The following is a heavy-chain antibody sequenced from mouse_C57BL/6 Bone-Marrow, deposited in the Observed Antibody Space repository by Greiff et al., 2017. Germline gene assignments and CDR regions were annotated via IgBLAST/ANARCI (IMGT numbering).Heavy chain of an antibody. CDR2: IHPNSGST. D-gene: IGHD1-1*01. J-gene: IGHJ2*01. V-gene: IGHV1-64*01. CDR3: ARAYYYGSSPYYFDY. CDR1: GYTFTSYW. Sequence: QVQLQQPGAELVKPGASVKLSCKASGYTFTSYWMHWVKQRPGQGLEWIGMIHPNSGSTNYNEKFKSKATLTVDKSSSTAYMQLSSLTSEDSAVYYCARAYYYGSSPYYFDYWGQGTTLTVSS.